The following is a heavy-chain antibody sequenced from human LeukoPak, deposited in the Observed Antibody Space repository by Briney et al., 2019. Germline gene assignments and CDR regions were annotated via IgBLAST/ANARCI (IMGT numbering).Heavy chain of an antibody. D-gene: IGHD3-22*01. CDR1: GVSISSYY. CDR2: IYYSGST. Sequence: SETLSLTCTVSGVSISSYYWSWIRQPPGKGLEWIGYIYYSGSTNYNPSLKSRVTISVDTSKNQFSLKLSSVTAADTAVYYCARLWYYYDSSGYYGEFDYWGQGTLVTVSS. CDR3: ARLWYYYDSSGYYGEFDY. V-gene: IGHV4-59*01. J-gene: IGHJ4*02.